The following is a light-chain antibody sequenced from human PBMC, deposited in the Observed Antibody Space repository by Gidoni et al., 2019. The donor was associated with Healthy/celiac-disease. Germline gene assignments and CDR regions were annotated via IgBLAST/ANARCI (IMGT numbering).Light chain of an antibody. V-gene: IGKV3-11*01. J-gene: IGKJ1*01. Sequence: EIVLTQSPATLSLSPGERATLSCRASQSVSSYLAWYQQKPGQAPRLLIYDASNRATGSPARFSGSGSGTDFTLTISSLEPEDFAVYYCQQRSNWWTFXQXTKVEIK. CDR2: DAS. CDR1: QSVSSY. CDR3: QQRSNWWT.